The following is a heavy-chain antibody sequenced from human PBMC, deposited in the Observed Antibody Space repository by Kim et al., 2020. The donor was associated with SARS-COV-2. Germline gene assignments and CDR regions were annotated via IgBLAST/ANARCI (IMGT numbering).Heavy chain of an antibody. J-gene: IGHJ4*02. D-gene: IGHD5-18*01. V-gene: IGHV3-33*01. CDR1: GFTFSSYG. CDR2: IWYDGSNK. CDR3: ARDLDTAMPAI. Sequence: GGSLRLSCAASGFTFSSYGMHWVRQAPGKGLEWVAVIWYDGSNKYYADSVKGRFTISRDNSKNTLYLQMNSLRAEDTAVYYCARDLDTAMPAIWGQGTLVTVSS.